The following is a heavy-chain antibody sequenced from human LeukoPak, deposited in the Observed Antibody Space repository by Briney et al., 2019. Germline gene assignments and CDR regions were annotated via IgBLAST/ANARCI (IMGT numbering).Heavy chain of an antibody. Sequence: GESLKISCKGSGYDFTTYWIDWVRQMPGKGLEWMGIIYPGDSDTRYSPSFQGQVTISADKSISTAYLQWSSLKASDTAMYYCARSTGYCSSASCYRAGNYYYMDVWGKGTTVTVSS. CDR2: IYPGDSDT. V-gene: IGHV5-51*01. CDR3: ARSTGYCSSASCYRAGNYYYMDV. CDR1: GYDFTTYW. D-gene: IGHD2-2*02. J-gene: IGHJ6*03.